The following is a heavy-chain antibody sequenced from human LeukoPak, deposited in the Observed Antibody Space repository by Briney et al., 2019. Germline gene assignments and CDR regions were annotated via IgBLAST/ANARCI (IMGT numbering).Heavy chain of an antibody. Sequence: GRSLRLSCAASGFTFSSYTMHWVRQAPGKGLEWVAAISYDGSTKYYADSVKGRFTISRDNSKNAPYLQMNSLRADDTAVYYCARVMGAFGDYWGQGTLVTVSS. CDR3: ARVMGAFGDY. D-gene: IGHD1-26*01. J-gene: IGHJ4*02. CDR2: ISYDGSTK. V-gene: IGHV3-30-3*01. CDR1: GFTFSSYT.